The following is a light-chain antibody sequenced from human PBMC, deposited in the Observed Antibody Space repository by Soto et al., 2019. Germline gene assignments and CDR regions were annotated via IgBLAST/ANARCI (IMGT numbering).Light chain of an antibody. CDR1: QSLLDSDDGNTY. CDR3: MQVLQSPIT. CDR2: LTS. Sequence: DIVMTQTPLSLPVTPGEPASISCGSSQSLLDSDDGNTYLDWYLQKPGQSPQLLIYLTSNRASGVPDRFSGSGSGTDFTLKISRVEAEDVGVYYCMQVLQSPITFGQGTRLEIK. V-gene: IGKV2-28*01. J-gene: IGKJ5*01.